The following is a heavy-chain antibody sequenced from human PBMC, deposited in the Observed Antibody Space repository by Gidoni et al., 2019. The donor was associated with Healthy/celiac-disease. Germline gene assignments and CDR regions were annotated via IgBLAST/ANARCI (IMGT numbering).Heavy chain of an antibody. J-gene: IGHJ4*02. CDR3: ATGNYDFWSGYSPFFDY. D-gene: IGHD3-3*01. Sequence: QVQLVESGGGVVQPGRSLRLSCAASGFTFSSYGMHWVRQAPGKGLEWVAVIWYDGSNKYYADSVKGRFTISRDNSKNTLYLQMNSLRAEDTAVYYCATGNYDFWSGYSPFFDYWGQGTLVTVSS. V-gene: IGHV3-33*01. CDR1: GFTFSSYG. CDR2: IWYDGSNK.